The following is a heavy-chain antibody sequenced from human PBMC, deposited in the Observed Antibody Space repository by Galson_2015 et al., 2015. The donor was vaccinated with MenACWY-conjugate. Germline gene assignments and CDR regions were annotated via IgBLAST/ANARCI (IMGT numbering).Heavy chain of an antibody. CDR1: GFTFNTYT. J-gene: IGHJ4*02. V-gene: IGHV3-21*01. Sequence: LRLSCAASGFTFNTYTMNWVRQAPGEGLEWVSSITSGSDYIYYADSVKGRFTVSRDNAENSLYLQMNSLRPEDTAVYYCAREDLAWAFSLDYWGQGTLVTVSS. CDR3: AREDLAWAFSLDY. CDR2: ITSGSDYI. D-gene: IGHD2/OR15-2a*01.